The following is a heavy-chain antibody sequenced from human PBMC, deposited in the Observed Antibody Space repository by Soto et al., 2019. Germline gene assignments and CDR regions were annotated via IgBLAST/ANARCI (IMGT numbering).Heavy chain of an antibody. V-gene: IGHV3-23*01. J-gene: IGHJ6*02. Sequence: EVQLLESGGGLVQPGGSLRLSCAASGFTFSSYAMSWVRQAPGKGLEWVSAISGSGGSTYYADSVKGRFTISRDNSKNTLYLQMNSLRYEDTAVYYCAKENVLIWFGESPSGMDVWGQGTTVTVSS. CDR2: ISGSGGST. CDR1: GFTFSSYA. D-gene: IGHD3-10*01. CDR3: AKENVLIWFGESPSGMDV.